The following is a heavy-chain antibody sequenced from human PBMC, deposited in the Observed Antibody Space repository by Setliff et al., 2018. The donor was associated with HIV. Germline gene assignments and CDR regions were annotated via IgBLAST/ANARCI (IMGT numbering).Heavy chain of an antibody. V-gene: IGHV4-31*03. Sequence: SETLSLTCTVSGGSISSGGYYWSWIRQHPGKGLEWIGYIYYSGSTYYNPSLKSRVTISVDTSKNQLSLKLTSVTAEDTGVYYCARTVPHSAAQDAFDIWGQGTVVTVSS. J-gene: IGHJ3*02. CDR1: GGSISSGGYY. CDR3: ARTVPHSAAQDAFDI. CDR2: IYYSGST. D-gene: IGHD4-4*01.